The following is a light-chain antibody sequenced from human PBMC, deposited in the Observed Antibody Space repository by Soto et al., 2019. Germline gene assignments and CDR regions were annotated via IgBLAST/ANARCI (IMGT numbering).Light chain of an antibody. CDR3: QQYGSSLWT. Sequence: EIVSTQSPGTLSLSPGEEATLSCRASQSVSSSYLAWYQQKPGQAPRXXIYGASSRATGIPDRFSGSGSGTDFTLTISRLEPEDFAVYYCQQYGSSLWTFGQGTKVDIK. V-gene: IGKV3-20*01. J-gene: IGKJ1*01. CDR1: QSVSSSY. CDR2: GAS.